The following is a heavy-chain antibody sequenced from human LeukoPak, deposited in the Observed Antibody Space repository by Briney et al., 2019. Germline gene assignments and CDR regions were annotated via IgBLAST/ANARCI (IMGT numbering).Heavy chain of an antibody. CDR3: ARGHVSGSFLDY. V-gene: IGHV3-64*01. Sequence: PGGSLRLSCAASGFTFSGYAMHWVRQAPGKGLEYVSTISNNGGSTYYANSVKGRITISRDNSKNTLYLQMGSLRAEDMAVYYCARGHVSGSFLDYWGQGTLVTVSS. CDR1: GFTFSGYA. CDR2: ISNNGGST. J-gene: IGHJ4*02. D-gene: IGHD1-26*01.